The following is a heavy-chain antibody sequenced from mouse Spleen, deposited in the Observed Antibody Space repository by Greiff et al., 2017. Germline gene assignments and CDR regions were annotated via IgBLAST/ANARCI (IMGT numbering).Heavy chain of an antibody. CDR2: IYWDDDK. CDR3: ARRGDYDVGGAMDY. CDR1: GFSLSTSGMG. D-gene: IGHD2-4*01. Sequence: ESGPGILQPSQTLSLSCSFSGFSLSTSGMGVSWIRQPSGKGLEWLAHIYWDDDKRYNPSLKSRLTISKDTSRNQVFLKITSVDTADTATYYCARRGDYDVGGAMDYWGQGTSVTVSS. V-gene: IGHV8-12*01. J-gene: IGHJ4*01.